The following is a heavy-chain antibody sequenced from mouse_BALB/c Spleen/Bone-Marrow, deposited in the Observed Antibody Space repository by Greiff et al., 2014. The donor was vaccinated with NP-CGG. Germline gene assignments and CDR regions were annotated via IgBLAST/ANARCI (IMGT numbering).Heavy chain of an antibody. CDR2: IYPGNSDT. Sequence: EVQLQQSGTVLARPGAAVKMSCKASGYTFSNYWMHWVKQRPGQGLEWIGTIYPGNSDTTYNQKFKGKAKLTAVTSISTAYMELSTLTNEDSAVYYCTTLARNDFDYWGQGTTLTVSS. V-gene: IGHV1-5*01. CDR3: TTLARNDFDY. J-gene: IGHJ2*01. D-gene: IGHD3-1*01. CDR1: GYTFSNYW.